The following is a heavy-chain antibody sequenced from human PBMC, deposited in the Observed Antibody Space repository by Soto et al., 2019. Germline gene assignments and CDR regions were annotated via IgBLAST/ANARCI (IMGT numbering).Heavy chain of an antibody. CDR3: ASPREGQWLVFDH. V-gene: IGHV3-30*19. CDR1: GFTFSDFG. Sequence: PGGSLRLSCVVSGFTFSDFGMHWVRQSPGEGLAWVASISKDGLDRYYSESVKGRFTISRDDSKNTVFLQMNSLKVEDTAAYFCASPREGQWLVFDHWGQRTLVTVS. D-gene: IGHD6-19*01. CDR2: ISKDGLDR. J-gene: IGHJ4*02.